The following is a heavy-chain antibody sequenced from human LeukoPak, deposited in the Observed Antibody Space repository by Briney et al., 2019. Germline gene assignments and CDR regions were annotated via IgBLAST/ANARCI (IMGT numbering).Heavy chain of an antibody. D-gene: IGHD5-24*01. CDR3: AREVLGLEEGDN. CDR2: IWYDGSNK. V-gene: IGHV3-33*01. J-gene: IGHJ4*02. CDR1: GFTLSSYG. Sequence: GGSLRLSCAASGFTLSSYGMHWVRQFPGKGLEWVAVIWYDGSNKYYTDSVKGRFTISRDNSKNTLYLQMNSLRAEDTAVYYCAREVLGLEEGDNWGQGTLVTVSS.